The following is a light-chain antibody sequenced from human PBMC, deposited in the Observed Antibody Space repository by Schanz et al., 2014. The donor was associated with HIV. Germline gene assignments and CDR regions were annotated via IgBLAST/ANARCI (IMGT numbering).Light chain of an antibody. CDR2: GNS. V-gene: IGLV1-40*01. J-gene: IGLJ2*01. CDR1: SSNIGAGYD. CDR3: ATWDDNLSGPV. Sequence: QSVLTQPPSVSGAPGQRVIISCTGSSSNIGAGYDVHWYQQLPETAPKLLIYGNSNRPSGVPDRFSGSKSGNTASLTVSGLQAEDEALYYCATWDDNLSGPVFGGGTKLTVL.